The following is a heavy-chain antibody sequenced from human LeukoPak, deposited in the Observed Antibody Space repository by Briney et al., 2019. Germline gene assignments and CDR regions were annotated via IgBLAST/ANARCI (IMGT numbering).Heavy chain of an antibody. CDR2: IYPDDSDI. CDR1: VSRFNDYW. Sequence: GESLNISCKGSVSRFNDYWIGGVRQVPGKGRQWRGVIYPDDSDIRYSPSFQGKVTISAYKSLITAYLQWSSLKASDTAMYYCARHGTGSRSPNAFDFWGQGTMVTVSS. CDR3: ARHGTGSRSPNAFDF. J-gene: IGHJ3*01. D-gene: IGHD3-10*01. V-gene: IGHV5-51*01.